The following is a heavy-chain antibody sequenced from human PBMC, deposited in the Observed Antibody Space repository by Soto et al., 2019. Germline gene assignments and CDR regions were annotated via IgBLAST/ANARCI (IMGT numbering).Heavy chain of an antibody. J-gene: IGHJ4*02. CDR1: GFTFDDYA. V-gene: IGHV3-9*01. CDR2: ISWNSGTI. CDR3: AKGGQLVAEGGGY. Sequence: EVQLVESGGGLVQPGRSLRLSCAASGFTFDDYAMHWVRQAPGKGLEWVSGISWNSGTIGYADSVKGRFTISRDNAKNSLHLQMNSLRAEDTALYYCAKGGQLVAEGGGYWGQGTLVTVSS. D-gene: IGHD6-13*01.